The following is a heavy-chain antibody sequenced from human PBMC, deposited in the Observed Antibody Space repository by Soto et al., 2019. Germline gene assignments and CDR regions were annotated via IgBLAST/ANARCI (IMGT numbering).Heavy chain of an antibody. J-gene: IGHJ3*02. V-gene: IGHV3-7*03. CDR3: ARGPAAVAGPGDDAFDI. CDR1: GFTFSSYW. Sequence: EVQLVESGGGLVQPGGSLRLSCAASGFTFSSYWMSWVRQAPGKGLEWVANIKQDGSEKYYVDSVKGRFTISRDNAKNSLYLQMNSLGAEDTAVYYCARGPAAVAGPGDDAFDIWGQGTMVTVSS. D-gene: IGHD6-19*01. CDR2: IKQDGSEK.